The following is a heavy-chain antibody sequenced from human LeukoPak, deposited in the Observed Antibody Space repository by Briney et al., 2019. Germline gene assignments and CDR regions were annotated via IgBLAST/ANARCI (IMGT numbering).Heavy chain of an antibody. V-gene: IGHV1-69*13. J-gene: IGHJ6*02. CDR3: AALCSGGSCYYYNYYYYGMDV. Sequence: SVKVSCKASGGTFSSYAISWVRQAPGQGLEWMGGIIPIFGTANYAQKFQGRVTITADESTSTAYMELSSLRSEDTAVYYCAALCSGGSCYYYNYYYYGMDVWGQGTTVTVSS. CDR1: GGTFSSYA. CDR2: IIPIFGTA. D-gene: IGHD2-15*01.